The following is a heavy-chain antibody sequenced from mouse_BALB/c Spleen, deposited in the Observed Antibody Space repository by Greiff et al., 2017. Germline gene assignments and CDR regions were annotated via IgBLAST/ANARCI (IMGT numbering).Heavy chain of an antibody. Sequence: EVKLMESGGGLVQPGGSMKLSCVASGFIFSSYWMSWVRQSPEKGLEWVAEIRLKSDNYATHYAESVKGKFTISRDDSKSRLYLQMNSLRAEDTGIYYCRTGTGAMDYWGQGTSVTVSS. CDR2: IRLKSDNYAT. J-gene: IGHJ4*01. D-gene: IGHD4-1*01. V-gene: IGHV6-3*01. CDR3: RTGTGAMDY. CDR1: GFIFSSYW.